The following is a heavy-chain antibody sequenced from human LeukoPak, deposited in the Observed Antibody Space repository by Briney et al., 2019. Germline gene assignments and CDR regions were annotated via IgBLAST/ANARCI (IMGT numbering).Heavy chain of an antibody. D-gene: IGHD1-26*01. V-gene: IGHV4-59*01. CDR2: ISYTGSS. J-gene: IGHJ4*02. CDR3: ARVEWELFGFDY. CDR1: VGSISTYY. Sequence: SETLSLTCTVSVGSISTYYWSWIRQPPGQGLEWIGHISYTGSSHYSPSLNSRVTMSVDSSKNQFSLKLTSVTAADTAVYYCARVEWELFGFDYWGQGIPVTVSS.